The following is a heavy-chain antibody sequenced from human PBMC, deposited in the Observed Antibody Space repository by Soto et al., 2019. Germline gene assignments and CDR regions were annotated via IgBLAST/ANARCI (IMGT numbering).Heavy chain of an antibody. Sequence: EVQLLESGGGLVQPGGSLRLSCAASGFTFSSYAMNWVRQAPGKGLEWVSVISGSGGSTYYADPVQGRFTISRDNSKNTLYLQMNSLSAEDTAVYYCARRSSGWYFDYWGQGTLVTVSS. V-gene: IGHV3-23*01. J-gene: IGHJ4*02. CDR2: ISGSGGST. CDR1: GFTFSSYA. CDR3: ARRSSGWYFDY. D-gene: IGHD6-19*01.